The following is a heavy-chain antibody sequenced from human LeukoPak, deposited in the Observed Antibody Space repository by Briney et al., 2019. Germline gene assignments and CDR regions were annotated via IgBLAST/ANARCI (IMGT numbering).Heavy chain of an antibody. CDR1: GCTFSSYA. D-gene: IGHD3-22*01. J-gene: IGHJ4*02. V-gene: IGHV1-69*01. Sequence: RRASVKVSCTASGCTFSSYAISWVRQAPGQGLEWMGGIIPIFGTANYAQKFQGRVTITADESTSTAYMELSSLRSEDTAVYYCAVEYDSSGYYSDYWGQGTLVTVSS. CDR2: IIPIFGTA. CDR3: AVEYDSSGYYSDY.